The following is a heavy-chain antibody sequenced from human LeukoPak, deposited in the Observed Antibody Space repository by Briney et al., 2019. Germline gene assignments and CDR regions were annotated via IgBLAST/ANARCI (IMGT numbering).Heavy chain of an antibody. Sequence: ESSETLSLTCAVYGGSFSGYYWSWIRQPPGKGLEWIEEINHSGSTNYNSSLKSRVTISVDTSKNQFSLKLSSVTAADTAVYYCARGLSPSGYGDYGAIDYWGQGTLVTVSS. D-gene: IGHD4-17*01. J-gene: IGHJ4*02. CDR1: GGSFSGYY. CDR3: ARGLSPSGYGDYGAIDY. V-gene: IGHV4-34*01. CDR2: INHSGST.